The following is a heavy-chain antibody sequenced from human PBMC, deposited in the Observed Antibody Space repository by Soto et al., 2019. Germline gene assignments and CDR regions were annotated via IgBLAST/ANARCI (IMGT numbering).Heavy chain of an antibody. CDR2: VSASGLNT. Sequence: EVQLLESGGTLVQPGGSLTLSCAASGFTFSTYAMAWVRQAPGRGLEWVSGVSASGLNTDYADPMKGRFYISRDNSKNPVSLHMNSRRAEDTALYYCAKARPRRTPGYVFDYWGQGTAVTVPS. J-gene: IGHJ4*02. V-gene: IGHV3-23*01. D-gene: IGHD2-15*01. CDR3: AKARPRRTPGYVFDY. CDR1: GFTFSTYA.